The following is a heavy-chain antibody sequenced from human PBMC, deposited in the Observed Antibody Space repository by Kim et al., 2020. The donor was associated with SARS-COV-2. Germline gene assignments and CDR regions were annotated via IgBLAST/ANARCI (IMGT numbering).Heavy chain of an antibody. CDR3: ARGWDSTDGYSIY. Sequence: YADSVKGRFTISRDNGKNTLYLQMNSLRAEDTAVYYCARGWDSTDGYSIYWGQGALVTVSS. J-gene: IGHJ4*02. D-gene: IGHD4-4*01. V-gene: IGHV3-74*01.